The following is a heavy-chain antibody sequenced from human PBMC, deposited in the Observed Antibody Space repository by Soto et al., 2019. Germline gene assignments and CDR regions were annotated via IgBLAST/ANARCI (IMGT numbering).Heavy chain of an antibody. D-gene: IGHD3-3*01. CDR3: ARHEINYDFWRPFDY. CDR2: IYYSGST. J-gene: IGHJ4*02. Sequence: SETLSLTCTVSGGSISSSSYYWGWIRQPPGKGLEWIGSIYYSGSTYYNPSLKSRVTISVDTSKNQFSLKLSSVTAADTAVYYCARHEINYDFWRPFDYWGQGTLVTVS. CDR1: GGSISSSSYY. V-gene: IGHV4-39*01.